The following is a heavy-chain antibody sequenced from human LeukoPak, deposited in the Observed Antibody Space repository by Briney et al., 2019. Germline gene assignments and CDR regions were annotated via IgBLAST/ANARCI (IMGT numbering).Heavy chain of an antibody. J-gene: IGHJ4*02. Sequence: GRSLRLSCAASGFTFRTYAMHWVRQAPGKGLEWVAVISYDGSNKYYADSVKGRFTIFRDNSKSTLDLQVNSLRSEDTAVYYCARGPYCSGGSCYADYWGQGTLVTVSS. D-gene: IGHD2-15*01. CDR2: ISYDGSNK. CDR3: ARGPYCSGGSCYADY. CDR1: GFTFRTYA. V-gene: IGHV3-30*04.